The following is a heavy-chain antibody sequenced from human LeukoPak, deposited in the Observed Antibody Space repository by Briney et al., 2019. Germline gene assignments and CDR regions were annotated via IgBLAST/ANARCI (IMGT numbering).Heavy chain of an antibody. Sequence: GGSLRLSCAASGFTFSDYYMSWIRQAPGKGLEWVSYISSSGNTIYYADSVKGRFTISRDNAKNSLYLQMNSLRAEDTAVYYCARDPGVRMGAVAGNPDWGQGTLVTVSS. V-gene: IGHV3-11*04. J-gene: IGHJ4*02. CDR3: ARDPGVRMGAVAGNPD. CDR2: ISSSGNTI. D-gene: IGHD6-19*01. CDR1: GFTFSDYY.